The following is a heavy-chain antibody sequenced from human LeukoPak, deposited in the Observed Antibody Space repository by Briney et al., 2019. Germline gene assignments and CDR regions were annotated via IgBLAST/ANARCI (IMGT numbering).Heavy chain of an antibody. J-gene: IGHJ4*02. Sequence: GGSLRLSCAASGFTFSSYGIHWVRQAPGKGLVWVSRINSDGSSTTSADSVKGRFTISRDNAKNTLYLQMNSLRAEDTAVYYCAKGGATVIDYWGQGTLVTVSS. CDR3: AKGGATVIDY. V-gene: IGHV3-74*01. CDR1: GFTFSSYG. CDR2: INSDGSST. D-gene: IGHD4-17*01.